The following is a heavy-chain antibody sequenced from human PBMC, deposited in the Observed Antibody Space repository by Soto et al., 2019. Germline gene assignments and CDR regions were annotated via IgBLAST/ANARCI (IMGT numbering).Heavy chain of an antibody. CDR3: AKDYADDDYLFS. V-gene: IGHV3-15*07. Sequence: GGSLRLSCAVSGVTLTNVWMNWVRQAPGKGPEWVGRVKSNIDGGTTDYAAPVKGRFTVSRDDSKSIAYLQMNSLKSEDTAVYYCAKDYADDDYLFSWGQGTLVTVSS. J-gene: IGHJ4*02. CDR2: VKSNIDGGTT. D-gene: IGHD5-12*01. CDR1: GVTLTNVW.